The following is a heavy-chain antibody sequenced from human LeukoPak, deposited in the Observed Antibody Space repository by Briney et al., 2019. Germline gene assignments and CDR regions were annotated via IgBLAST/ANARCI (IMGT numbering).Heavy chain of an antibody. D-gene: IGHD2-21*01. CDR3: AKHQKLWRGGKYYFDY. J-gene: IGHJ4*02. V-gene: IGHV3-23*01. Sequence: PGGSLRLSCAASGFTFSSYAMSWVRQAPGKGLEWVSAISGSGGSTYYADSVKGRFTISRDNSKNTLYLQMNSLRAEDTAVYYCAKHQKLWRGGKYYFDYWGQGTLVTVSS. CDR1: GFTFSSYA. CDR2: ISGSGGST.